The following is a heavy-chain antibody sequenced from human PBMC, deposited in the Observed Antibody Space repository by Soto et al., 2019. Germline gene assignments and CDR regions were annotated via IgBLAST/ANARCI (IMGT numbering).Heavy chain of an antibody. Sequence: PSESLSLICTVSGGSISSYYWSWIRQPPGKGLEWIGYIYYSGSTNYNPSLKSRVTISVDTSKNQFSLKLSSVTAADTAVYYCARDQSYQYYYDSSGYYPGSYYYGMDVWGQGTTVTVSS. CDR2: IYYSGST. V-gene: IGHV4-59*01. J-gene: IGHJ6*02. D-gene: IGHD3-22*01. CDR3: ARDQSYQYYYDSSGYYPGSYYYGMDV. CDR1: GGSISSYY.